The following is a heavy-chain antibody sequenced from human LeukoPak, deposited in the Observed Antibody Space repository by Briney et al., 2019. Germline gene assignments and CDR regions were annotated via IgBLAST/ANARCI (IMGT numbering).Heavy chain of an antibody. CDR3: ARDFDPALAAGGRYWYFDL. CDR2: IIPIFGIA. J-gene: IGHJ2*01. V-gene: IGHV1-69*17. CDR1: GGTFSSYA. Sequence: VASVKVSCKASGGTFSSYAISWVRQAPGQGLEWMGGIIPIFGIANYAQKFQGRVTITADKSTSTAYMELSSLRSEDTAVYYCARDFDPALAAGGRYWYFDLWGRGTLVTVSS. D-gene: IGHD6-13*01.